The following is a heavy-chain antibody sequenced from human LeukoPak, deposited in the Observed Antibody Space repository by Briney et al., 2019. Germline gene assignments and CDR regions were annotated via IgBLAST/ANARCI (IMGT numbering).Heavy chain of an antibody. CDR2: IYYSGST. CDR3: ASSHGSSDPDAFDI. J-gene: IGHJ3*02. CDR1: GGSISSYY. V-gene: IGHV4-59*08. Sequence: SETLSLTCTVSGGSISSYYWSWIRQPPGKGLEWIGYIYYSGSTNYNPSLKSRVTISVDTSKNQFSLKLSSVTAADTAVYYCASSHGSSDPDAFDIWGQGTMVTVSS. D-gene: IGHD3-22*01.